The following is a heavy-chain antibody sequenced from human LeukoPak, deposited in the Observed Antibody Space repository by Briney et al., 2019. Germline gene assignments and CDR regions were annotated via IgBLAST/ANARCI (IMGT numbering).Heavy chain of an antibody. Sequence: PGGSLRLSCAASGFTFDNYAMNWVRQAPGKGLEWVSYIRGGGGVTRYSDSVKARFTISRDNSKNTLYLQMNSLRAEDTAIYCGAKCSASYYNDAFDIWGRGTMVTVSS. J-gene: IGHJ3*02. V-gene: IGHV3-23*01. D-gene: IGHD3-10*01. CDR1: GFTFDNYA. CDR3: AKCSASYYNDAFDI. CDR2: IRGGGGVT.